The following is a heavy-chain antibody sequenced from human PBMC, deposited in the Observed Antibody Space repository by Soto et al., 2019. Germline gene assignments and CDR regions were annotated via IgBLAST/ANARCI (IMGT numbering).Heavy chain of an antibody. J-gene: IGHJ6*02. Sequence: GGSLRLSCAASGFAFSTYAMTWVRQAPGKGLEWVSVISGSGGSSYYAASVKGRFTISRDNSKNTLFLQMNGLRAEDTAVYYCAKVTKRAAAGRYEYYKYGMDVWGQGTTVTVLL. CDR3: AKVTKRAAAGRYEYYKYGMDV. V-gene: IGHV3-23*01. CDR2: ISGSGGSS. CDR1: GFAFSTYA. D-gene: IGHD6-13*01.